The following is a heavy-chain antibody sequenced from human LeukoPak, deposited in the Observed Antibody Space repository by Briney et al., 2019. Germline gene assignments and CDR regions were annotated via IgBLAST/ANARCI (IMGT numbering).Heavy chain of an antibody. CDR2: IYTSGST. J-gene: IGHJ6*03. V-gene: IGHV4-61*02. D-gene: IGHD2-21*01. Sequence: SQTLSLTCTVSGGSISSGSYYWSWIRQPAGKGLEWIGRIYTSGSTNYNPSLKSRVTMSVDTSKNQFSLKLSSVTAADTAVYYCARDNPQFLYYYYMDVWGKGTTVTVSS. CDR3: ARDNPQFLYYYYMDV. CDR1: GGSISSGSYY.